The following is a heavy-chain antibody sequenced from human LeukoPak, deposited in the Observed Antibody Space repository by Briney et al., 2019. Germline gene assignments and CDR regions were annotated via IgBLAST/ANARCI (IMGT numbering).Heavy chain of an antibody. CDR1: GYTFTSYG. CDR3: ARAPRITIFGVVIQYNGMDV. J-gene: IGHJ6*02. V-gene: IGHV1-18*01. CDR2: ISAYSSNT. D-gene: IGHD3-3*01. Sequence: ASVKVSCKASGYTFTSYGISWVRQAPGQGLEGMGWISAYSSNTNSAQKVQGRVTVTTDTSASTAYMELRSLRSDDTAVYYCARAPRITIFGVVIQYNGMDVWGQGTTVTVSS.